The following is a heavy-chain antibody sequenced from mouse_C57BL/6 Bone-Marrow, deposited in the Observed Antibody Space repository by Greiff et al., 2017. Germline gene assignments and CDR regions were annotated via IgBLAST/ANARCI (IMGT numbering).Heavy chain of an antibody. J-gene: IGHJ1*03. D-gene: IGHD1-1*01. V-gene: IGHV1-75*01. CDR1: GYTFTDYY. CDR2: IFPGSGST. CDR3: ADYGSSYDWYFDV. Sequence: QVHVKQSGPELVKPGASVKISCKASGYTFTDYYINWVKQRPGQGLEWIGWIFPGSGSTYYNEKFKGKATLTVDKSSSTAYMLLSSLTSEDSAVYFCADYGSSYDWYFDVWGTGTTVTVSS.